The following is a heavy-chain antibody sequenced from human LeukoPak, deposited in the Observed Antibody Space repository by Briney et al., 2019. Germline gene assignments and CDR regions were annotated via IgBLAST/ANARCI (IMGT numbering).Heavy chain of an antibody. CDR2: IRSKTYGGTT. V-gene: IGHV3-49*02. J-gene: IGHJ6*03. CDR3: TRASSSTWSYYYYYMDV. Sequence: WIRQPPGKGLEWVGFIRSKTYGGTTEYAASVKGRFTISRDDSKSIAYLQMNSLKTEDTAVYYCTRASSSTWSYYYYYMDVWGKGTTVTISS. D-gene: IGHD6-13*01.